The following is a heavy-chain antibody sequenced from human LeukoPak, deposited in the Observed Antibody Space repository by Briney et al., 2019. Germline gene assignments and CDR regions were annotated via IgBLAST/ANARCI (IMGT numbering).Heavy chain of an antibody. J-gene: IGHJ4*02. CDR1: GFILEDYT. D-gene: IGHD6-19*01. Sequence: PGGSLRRSCAASGFILEDYTMHWVRQAPGKVLEWVSLISGDGENTYYAASVKGRFTISRDNSKSSLFLQLHSLRTEDTALYYCVKVQKSGWIISYTFDLWGQGTLVTVSS. CDR2: ISGDGENT. V-gene: IGHV3-43*02. CDR3: VKVQKSGWIISYTFDL.